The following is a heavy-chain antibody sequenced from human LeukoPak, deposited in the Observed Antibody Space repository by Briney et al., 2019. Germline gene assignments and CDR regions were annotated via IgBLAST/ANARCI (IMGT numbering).Heavy chain of an antibody. CDR2: ISSSGSTI. CDR3: ARDVSSSWYFNYGMDV. CDR1: GFTFSSYE. D-gene: IGHD6-13*01. J-gene: IGHJ6*02. Sequence: GGSLRLSCAASGFTFSSYEMNWVRQAPGKGLEWVSYISSSGSTIYYADSVKGRFTISRDNAKNSLYLQMNSLRAEDTAVYYCARDVSSSWYFNYGMDVWGQGTTATVSS. V-gene: IGHV3-48*03.